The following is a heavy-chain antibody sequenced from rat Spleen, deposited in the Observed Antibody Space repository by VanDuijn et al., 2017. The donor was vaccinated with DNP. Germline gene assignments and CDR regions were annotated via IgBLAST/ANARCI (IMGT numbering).Heavy chain of an antibody. V-gene: IGHV5-20*01. CDR1: VITFNNYY. CDR2: FSYDGRT. J-gene: IGHJ2*01. D-gene: IGHD1-10*01. CDR3: ARDSADNYIRYYFDY. Sequence: VQLLESGGGLVQPGRSLKHTCAASVITFNNYYISLLRPAPTQVREWVAYFSYDGRTYSGDSVKGRFTISRDNAKSSLFLQMNSLQSEDTATYYCARDSADNYIRYYFDYWGQGVMVTVSS.